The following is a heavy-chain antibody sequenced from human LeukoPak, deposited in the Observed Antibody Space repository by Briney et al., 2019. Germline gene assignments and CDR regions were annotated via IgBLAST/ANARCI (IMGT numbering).Heavy chain of an antibody. V-gene: IGHV1-2*02. D-gene: IGHD3-22*01. CDR2: INPNSGGT. Sequence: GASVKVSCKASGCTFTGYYMHWVRQAPGQGLEWMGWINPNSGGTNYAQKFQGRVTMTRDTSISTAYMELSRLGSDDTAVYYCARDRRGYYYDSSGYYYDYWGQGTLVTVSS. J-gene: IGHJ4*02. CDR3: ARDRRGYYYDSSGYYYDY. CDR1: GCTFTGYY.